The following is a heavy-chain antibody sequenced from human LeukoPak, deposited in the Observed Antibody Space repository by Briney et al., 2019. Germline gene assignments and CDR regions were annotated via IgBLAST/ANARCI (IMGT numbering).Heavy chain of an antibody. V-gene: IGHV4-59*08. J-gene: IGHJ4*02. CDR2: IYYSGST. CDR3: ARLGCSGGSCYDDY. CDR1: GGSISSYY. Sequence: SETLSLTCTVSGGSISSYYWSWIRRSPWKGLEWIGYIYYSGSTNYNPSLKSRVTISVDTSKNQLSLKLTSVTAADTAVYYCARLGCSGGSCYDDYWGQGTLVTVSS. D-gene: IGHD2-15*01.